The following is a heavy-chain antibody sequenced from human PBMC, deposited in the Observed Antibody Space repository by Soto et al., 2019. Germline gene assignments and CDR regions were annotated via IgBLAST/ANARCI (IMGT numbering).Heavy chain of an antibody. CDR3: ARDYRSSSTSTIDY. J-gene: IGHJ4*02. V-gene: IGHV1-18*01. Sequence: ASVKVSCKASGYTFTSYGISWLRQAPGQGLEWMGWISAYNGNTNYAQKLQGRVTMTTDTSTSTAYMELRSLRSDDTAVYYCARDYRSSSTSTIDYWGQGTLVTVSS. CDR2: ISAYNGNT. CDR1: GYTFTSYG. D-gene: IGHD2-2*01.